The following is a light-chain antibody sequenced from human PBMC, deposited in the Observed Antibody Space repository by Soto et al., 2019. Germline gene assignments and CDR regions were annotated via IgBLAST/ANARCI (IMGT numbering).Light chain of an antibody. CDR3: LQDINYPWT. V-gene: IGKV3-15*01. Sequence: EIVMPQSPATPPVSPGDRATLSCRASESVTSSLAWYQQKPGQAPRVLIYGASTRATGIPARFSGSGAGTEFTLAISSLQPEDSATYYCLQDINYPWTFGQGTKVDIK. CDR1: ESVTSS. J-gene: IGKJ1*01. CDR2: GAS.